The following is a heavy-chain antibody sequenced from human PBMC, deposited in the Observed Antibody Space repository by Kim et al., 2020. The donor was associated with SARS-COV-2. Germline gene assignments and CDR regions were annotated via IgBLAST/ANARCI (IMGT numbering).Heavy chain of an antibody. CDR2: INPSGGSA. V-gene: IGHV1-46*03. D-gene: IGHD3-10*01. CDR3: ARGTGGGGGRGYGSGKYNRFDP. Sequence: ASVKVSCKASGYTFTSSHIQWVRQAPGQGLEWVGIINPSGGSATYAQKLQGRVTMTSNTSAGTVYMELSSLRSEDTALYYCARGTGGGGGRGYGSGKYNRFDPWGQGTLVTVSS. J-gene: IGHJ5*02. CDR1: GYTFTSSH.